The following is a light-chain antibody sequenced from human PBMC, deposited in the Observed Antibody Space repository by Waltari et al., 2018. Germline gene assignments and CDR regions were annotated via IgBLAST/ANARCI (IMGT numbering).Light chain of an antibody. CDR2: DDN. CDR1: SGNIATNY. J-gene: IGLJ2*01. Sequence: FMLTQPHSVSESLGKPVTISSTRSSGNIATNYLPWYQQRPGSAPTKVIYDDNKRPSGVPDRFSGSIDSSSNAASLIISGLKAEDEADYNCQSFDSSHVVFGGGTKLTVL. V-gene: IGLV6-57*03. CDR3: QSFDSSHVV.